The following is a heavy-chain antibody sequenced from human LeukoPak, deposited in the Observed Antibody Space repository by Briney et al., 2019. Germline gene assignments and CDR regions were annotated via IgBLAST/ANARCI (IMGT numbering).Heavy chain of an antibody. CDR2: INPNSGGT. CDR3: AREASSGSYEPFDP. J-gene: IGHJ5*02. Sequence: ASVKVSCKASGYTFTAYYMHWVRQAPGQGLEWMGWINPNSGGTNYAQKFQGRVTMTRDTSISTAYMELSRLRSDDTAVYYCAREASSGSYEPFDPWGQGTLVTVSS. CDR1: GYTFTAYY. D-gene: IGHD3-10*01. V-gene: IGHV1-2*02.